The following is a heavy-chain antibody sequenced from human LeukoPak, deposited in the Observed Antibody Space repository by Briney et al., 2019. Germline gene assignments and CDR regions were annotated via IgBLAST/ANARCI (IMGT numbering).Heavy chain of an antibody. CDR2: INPGGRGK. Sequence: PGGSLRLSCVPSVFTFSVSWMTCARQAPGEGPEWVANINPGGRGKYYVDPVKGRFTVYRDHAKNSVYLQMNSLRAEDTAVYYCGRDHAWGAIDLWGQGTLVSVSS. CDR1: VFTFSVSW. CDR3: GRDHAWGAIDL. D-gene: IGHD7-27*01. J-gene: IGHJ4*02. V-gene: IGHV3-7*01.